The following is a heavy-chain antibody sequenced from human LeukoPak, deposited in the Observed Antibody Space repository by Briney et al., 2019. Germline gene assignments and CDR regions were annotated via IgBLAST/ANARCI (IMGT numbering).Heavy chain of an antibody. CDR3: ARDYRVYGSGSSPDY. D-gene: IGHD3-10*01. Sequence: GGSLRLSCAASGFTFSSYAMHWVRQAPGKGLEWVAVISYDGSNKYYAGSVKGRFTISRDNSKNTLYLQMKSLRAEDTAVYYCARDYRVYGSGSSPDYWGQGTLVTVSS. CDR2: ISYDGSNK. CDR1: GFTFSSYA. J-gene: IGHJ4*02. V-gene: IGHV3-30-3*01.